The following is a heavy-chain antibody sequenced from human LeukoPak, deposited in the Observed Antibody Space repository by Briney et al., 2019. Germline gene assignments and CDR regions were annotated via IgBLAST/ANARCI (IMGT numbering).Heavy chain of an antibody. CDR2: INPSGGST. CDR3: ARAGDEEYSSGWGAFDI. V-gene: IGHV1-46*01. D-gene: IGHD6-19*01. J-gene: IGHJ3*02. Sequence: ASVKVSCKASGYTFTGYYMHWVRQAPGQGLEWMGIINPSGGSTSYAQKFQGRVTMTRDTSTSTVYMELSSLRSEDTAVYYCARAGDEEYSSGWGAFDIWGQGTMVTVSS. CDR1: GYTFTGYY.